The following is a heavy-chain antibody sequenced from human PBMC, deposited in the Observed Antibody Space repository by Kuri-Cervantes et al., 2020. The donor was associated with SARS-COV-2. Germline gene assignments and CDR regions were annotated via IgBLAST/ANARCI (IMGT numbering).Heavy chain of an antibody. D-gene: IGHD3-16*01. V-gene: IGHV3-74*03. CDR2: IKSDGSTT. J-gene: IGHJ4*02. CDR1: GGSFSGYY. Sequence: ETLSLTCAVYGGSFSGYYWSWIRQPPGKGLVWVSHIKSDGSTTTYADFVKGRFTVSRDNARNTLYLQMNSLGVEDTALYYCVRLGGDNGLDYWGQGALVTGYS. CDR3: VRLGGDNGLDY.